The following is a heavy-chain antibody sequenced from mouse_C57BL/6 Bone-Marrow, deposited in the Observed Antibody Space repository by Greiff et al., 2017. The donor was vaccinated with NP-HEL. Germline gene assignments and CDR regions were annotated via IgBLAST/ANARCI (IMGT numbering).Heavy chain of an antibody. CDR1: GYTFTSYW. V-gene: IGHV1-55*01. CDR3: ARRLLEYYYAMDY. J-gene: IGHJ4*01. CDR2: IYPGSGST. Sequence: QVQLQQLGAELVKPGASVKMSCKASGYTFTSYWITWVKQRPGQGLEWIGDIYPGSGSTTYNEKFKSKATLTVDTSSSTAYMQLSSLTSEDSAVYYCARRLLEYYYAMDYWGQGTSVTVSS. D-gene: IGHD2-13*01.